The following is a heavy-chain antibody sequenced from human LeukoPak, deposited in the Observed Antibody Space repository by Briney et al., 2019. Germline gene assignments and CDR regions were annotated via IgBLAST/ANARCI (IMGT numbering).Heavy chain of an antibody. J-gene: IGHJ3*01. CDR2: IYPGDSDT. CDR1: GYDFTDYW. D-gene: IGHD2-2*01. CDR3: ARLRVPGGTPDAFDV. Sequence: GESLKISCKCSGYDFTDYWIGWVRQMPGKGLQWMGIIYPGDSDTRYSPSFEGQVTISADKSISTAYLQWSSLRASETAVYYCARLRVPGGTPDAFDVWGQGTMVTVSS. V-gene: IGHV5-51*01.